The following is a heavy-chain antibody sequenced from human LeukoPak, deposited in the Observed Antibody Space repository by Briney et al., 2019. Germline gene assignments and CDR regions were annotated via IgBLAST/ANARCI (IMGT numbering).Heavy chain of an antibody. J-gene: IGHJ4*02. V-gene: IGHV4-4*07. CDR2: IYTSGGT. CDR3: AGDQAVAGYFDY. D-gene: IGHD6-19*01. Sequence: SETLSLTCTVSGGSISSYYWSWLRQPAGKGLEWIGRIYTSGGTNYNPSLKSRVTMSVDTSKNQFSLKLSSVTAADTAVYYCAGDQAVAGYFDYWGQGTLVTVSS. CDR1: GGSISSYY.